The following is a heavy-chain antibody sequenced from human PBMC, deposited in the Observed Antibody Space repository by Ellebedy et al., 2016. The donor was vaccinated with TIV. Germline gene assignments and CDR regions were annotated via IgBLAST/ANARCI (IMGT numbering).Heavy chain of an antibody. J-gene: IGHJ6*02. Sequence: GESLKISXAASGFTFSSYSMNWVRQAPGKGLEWASYISSSSSTIYYADSVKGRFTISRGNAKNSLYLQMNSLRAEDTAVYYCARDDYGDYVSSYYYYGMDVWGQGTTVTVSS. CDR3: ARDDYGDYVSSYYYYGMDV. CDR2: ISSSSSTI. V-gene: IGHV3-48*01. CDR1: GFTFSSYS. D-gene: IGHD4-17*01.